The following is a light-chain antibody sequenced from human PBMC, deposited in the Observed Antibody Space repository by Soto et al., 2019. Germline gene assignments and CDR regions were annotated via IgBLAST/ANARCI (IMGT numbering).Light chain of an antibody. CDR3: QQCNNWRIFT. Sequence: EIVMTQSPATLSVSPGERATLSCRASQSVSSNLAWYQQKPGQAPRLLIYGASTRATGIPARFSGSGSGTEFTLTISSLQSEDFAVYYCQQCNNWRIFTFGPGTKVEIK. CDR2: GAS. V-gene: IGKV3-15*01. J-gene: IGKJ3*01. CDR1: QSVSSN.